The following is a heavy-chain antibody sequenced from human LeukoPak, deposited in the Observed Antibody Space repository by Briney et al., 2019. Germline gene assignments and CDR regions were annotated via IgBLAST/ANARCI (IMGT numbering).Heavy chain of an antibody. CDR3: ARDSVGNGPCDYFDY. J-gene: IGHJ4*02. CDR1: GYLFSSHG. CDR2: ISYYGSDK. Sequence: GGSLSPLCIPSGYLFSSHGMHWVRQSPGKSLEWVVVISYYGSDKYFADSVKGRFTISRDNPKSTLYLQMNRLRAEDTAVYYCARDSVGNGPCDYFDYWRQGTLVTVSS. V-gene: IGHV3-30*03.